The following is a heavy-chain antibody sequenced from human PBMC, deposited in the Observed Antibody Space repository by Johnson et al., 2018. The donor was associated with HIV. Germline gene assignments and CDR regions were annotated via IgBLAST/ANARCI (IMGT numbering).Heavy chain of an antibody. CDR1: GFTFSSYG. CDR3: AKDRTLVVVTHDAFDI. D-gene: IGHD2-21*02. CDR2: IRYDGSNK. V-gene: IGHV3-30*02. J-gene: IGHJ3*02. Sequence: QMQLVESGGGVVQPGGSLRLSCAASGFTFSSYGMHWVRQAPGKGLEWVAFIRYDGSNKYYADSVKGRFTISRDNSKNTLYLQMNSLRAEDTAVYYCAKDRTLVVVTHDAFDIWGQGTMVTVSS.